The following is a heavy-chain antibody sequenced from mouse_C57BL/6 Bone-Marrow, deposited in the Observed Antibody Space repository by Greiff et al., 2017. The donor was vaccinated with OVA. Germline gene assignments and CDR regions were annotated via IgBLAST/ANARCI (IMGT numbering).Heavy chain of an antibody. Sequence: VQLKESGAELVKPGASVKLSCTASGFNIKDSYMHWVKQRPEQGLEWIGRIDPEAGDTKYAPKFQGKATITADTSSNTAYLQLSSLTSEDTAVYYCPLFSDSDYFDYWGQGTTLTVSS. CDR2: IDPEAGDT. D-gene: IGHD1-1*02. J-gene: IGHJ2*01. CDR1: GFNIKDSY. CDR3: PLFSDSDYFDY. V-gene: IGHV14-2*01.